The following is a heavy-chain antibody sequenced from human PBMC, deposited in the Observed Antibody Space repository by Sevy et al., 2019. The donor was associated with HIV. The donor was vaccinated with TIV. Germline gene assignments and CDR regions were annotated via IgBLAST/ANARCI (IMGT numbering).Heavy chain of an antibody. V-gene: IGHV4-30-2*01. CDR2: IYHTGNT. CDR3: ARAASRVTTVTHFDY. J-gene: IGHJ4*02. D-gene: IGHD4-17*01. CDR1: GGSISSGGYS. Sequence: SETLSLTCSVSGGSISSGGYSWSWIRQPPGKGLEWIGYIYHTGNTYYYPSLKSRVTISVDRSKNQFSLKLSSVTAADTAVYYCARAASRVTTVTHFDYWGQGTLVTVSS.